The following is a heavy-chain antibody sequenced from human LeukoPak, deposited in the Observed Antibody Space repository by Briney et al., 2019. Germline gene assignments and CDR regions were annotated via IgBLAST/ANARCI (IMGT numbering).Heavy chain of an antibody. D-gene: IGHD2-15*01. V-gene: IGHV4-39*07. CDR2: IYYSGST. CDR1: GGSISSSSYY. Sequence: SETLSLTCTVSGGSISSSSYYWGWIRQPPGKGLEWIGSIYYSGSTYYNPSLKSRVTISVDTSKNQFSLKLSSVTAADTAVYYCARDPADCSGGSCYPQGLFDYWGQGTLVTVSS. CDR3: ARDPADCSGGSCYPQGLFDY. J-gene: IGHJ4*02.